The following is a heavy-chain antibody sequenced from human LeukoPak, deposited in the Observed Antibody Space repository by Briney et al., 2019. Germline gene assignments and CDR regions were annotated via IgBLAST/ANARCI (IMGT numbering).Heavy chain of an antibody. Sequence: PGGSLRLSCAASGFTFSSYWMNWVRQAPGKGLEWVANIKQDGNEKYCVDSVKGRFTISRDNAKNSLYLQMNSLRAEDTAVYYCARELLGHGYNSGDFDYWGQGTLVTVSS. CDR2: IKQDGNEK. D-gene: IGHD5-24*01. V-gene: IGHV3-7*01. J-gene: IGHJ4*02. CDR3: ARELLGHGYNSGDFDY. CDR1: GFTFSSYW.